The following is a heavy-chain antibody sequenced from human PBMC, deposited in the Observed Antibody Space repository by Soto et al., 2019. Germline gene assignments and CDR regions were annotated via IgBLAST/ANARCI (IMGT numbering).Heavy chain of an antibody. CDR2: IKQDGSEK. J-gene: IGHJ4*02. CDR1: GFTFSSYW. V-gene: IGHV3-7*05. D-gene: IGHD5-12*01. Sequence: EVQLVESGGGLVQPGGSLRLSCAASGFTFSSYWMSWVRQAPGKGLEWVANIKQDGSEKYYVDSVKGRFTISRDNAKNSLYLQMNSLRAEDTAVYYCASNIVATITRDDYRGQGTLVTVSS. CDR3: ASNIVATITRDDY.